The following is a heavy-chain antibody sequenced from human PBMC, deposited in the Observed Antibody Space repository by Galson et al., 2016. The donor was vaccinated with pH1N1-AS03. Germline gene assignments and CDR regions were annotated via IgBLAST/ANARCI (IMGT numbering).Heavy chain of an antibody. J-gene: IGHJ6*02. D-gene: IGHD5-18*01. Sequence: TLSLTCTVSGGSISSGFYYWSWIRQPAGKGLEWIGRIYTSGSTNYNPSLKSRVTISVDTSKNQFSLELSSVTAADTAVYYCAKGAVDTAVGDGLDVWGRGTAVTVSS. V-gene: IGHV4-61*02. CDR3: AKGAVDTAVGDGLDV. CDR2: IYTSGST. CDR1: GGSISSGFYY.